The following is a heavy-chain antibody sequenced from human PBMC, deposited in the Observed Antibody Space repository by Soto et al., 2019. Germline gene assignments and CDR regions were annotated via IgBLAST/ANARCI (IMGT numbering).Heavy chain of an antibody. D-gene: IGHD2-2*01. CDR2: MYPGDSDT. Sequence: PGESLKISCRGSGYDFNTNWFGWVRQLPGKGLEWVGIMYPGDSDTRYNPSLQGHVTLSADVTVSTAFLQWRSLKTSGTGMYFCARLPRDCNKASCYYADHWGHGTQVTVS. J-gene: IGHJ4*01. V-gene: IGHV5-51*01. CDR3: ARLPRDCNKASCYYADH. CDR1: GYDFNTNW.